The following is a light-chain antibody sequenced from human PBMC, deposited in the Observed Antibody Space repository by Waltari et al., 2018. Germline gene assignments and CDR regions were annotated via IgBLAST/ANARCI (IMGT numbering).Light chain of an antibody. J-gene: IGKJ5*01. CDR2: RAT. V-gene: IGKV3-15*01. CDR1: QSVGPT. CDR3: QQYYEWPPIT. Sequence: EVVMTQSPATLSVSPGESATLSCRASQSVGPTLAWYQHKPGQSPSLLIYRATTRATGIPARFSGSGSGTEFTLTISSLQSGDFAIYFCQQYYEWPPITFGQGTRLEIK.